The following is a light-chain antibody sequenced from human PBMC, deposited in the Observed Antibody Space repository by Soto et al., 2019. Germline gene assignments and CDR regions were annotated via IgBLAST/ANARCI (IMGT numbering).Light chain of an antibody. CDR2: GVS. Sequence: ELVLTQSPVALSLSSGERATLSCRASQSVSSTLLTWYQQKPGQAPRLLIYGVSSRATGIPDRFSGSGSGTDFTLTLSRVEPEDFAVEFCQHYGDSSWTFGQGSRVEIK. J-gene: IGKJ1*01. CDR3: QHYGDSSWT. CDR1: QSVSSTL. V-gene: IGKV3-20*01.